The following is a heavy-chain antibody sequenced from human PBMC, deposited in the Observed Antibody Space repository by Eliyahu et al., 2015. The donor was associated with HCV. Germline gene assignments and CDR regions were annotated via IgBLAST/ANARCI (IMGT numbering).Heavy chain of an antibody. V-gene: IGHV3-21*01. Sequence: EVQLVESGGGLVKPGGSLRLSCAASGFTFSSYSMNWVRQAPGKGLEWVSSISSSSSYIYYADSVKGRFTISRDNAKNSLYLQMNSLRAEDTAVYYCAGSAQGDYYYYGMDVWGQGTTVTVSS. CDR1: GFTFSSYS. CDR2: ISSSSSYI. CDR3: AGSAQGDYYYYGMDV. J-gene: IGHJ6*02.